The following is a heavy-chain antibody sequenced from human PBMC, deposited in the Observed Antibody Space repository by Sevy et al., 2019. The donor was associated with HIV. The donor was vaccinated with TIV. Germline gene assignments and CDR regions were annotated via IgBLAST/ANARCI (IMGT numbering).Heavy chain of an antibody. J-gene: IGHJ4*02. D-gene: IGHD1-26*01. CDR2: ISGHSNYI. V-gene: IGHV3-21*01. CDR1: GFTLSNYN. CDR3: AGGGAAGSYDYFDY. Sequence: GGCLRLSCAASGFTLSNYNMNWVRQAPGKGLEWVSSISGHSNYIYYADSVKGRFTISRDNTKNSLYLQMNSLRAEDTDVYYCAGGGAAGSYDYFDYWGQGTLVTVSS.